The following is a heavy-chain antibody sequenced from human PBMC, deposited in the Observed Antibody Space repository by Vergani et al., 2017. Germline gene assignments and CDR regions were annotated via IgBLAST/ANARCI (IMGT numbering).Heavy chain of an antibody. Sequence: QVQLVESGGGVVQPGRSLRLSCAASGFTFSSYGMHWVRQAPGKGLEWVAVIWYDGSNKYYADSVKGRFTISRDNSKNTLYLQMNSMGAEDTAVYYCARSAAANGMDVWGQGTTVTVSS. V-gene: IGHV3-33*01. CDR1: GFTFSSYG. J-gene: IGHJ6*02. D-gene: IGHD6-25*01. CDR3: ARSAAANGMDV. CDR2: IWYDGSNK.